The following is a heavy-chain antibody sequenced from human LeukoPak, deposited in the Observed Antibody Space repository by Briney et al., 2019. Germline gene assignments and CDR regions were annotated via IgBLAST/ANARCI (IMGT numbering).Heavy chain of an antibody. CDR1: GGSFSGYY. J-gene: IGHJ4*02. V-gene: IGHV4-34*01. CDR2: INHSGST. CDR3: ARDKSKNTIDY. Sequence: SETLSLTCAVYGGSFSGYYWSWIRQPPGKGLEWIGEINHSGSTNYNPSLKSRVTISVDTSKNQFSLKLSSVTAADTAVYYCARDKSKNTIDYWGQGTLVTVSS.